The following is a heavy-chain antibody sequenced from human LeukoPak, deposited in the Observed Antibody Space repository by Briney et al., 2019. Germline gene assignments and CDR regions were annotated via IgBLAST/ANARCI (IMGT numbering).Heavy chain of an antibody. CDR3: AKAPAAIGGYYYGMDV. CDR2: ISYDGSNK. V-gene: IGHV3-30*18. CDR1: GFTFSSYG. J-gene: IGHJ6*02. Sequence: GRSLRLSCAASGFTFSSYGMHWVRQAPGKGLEWVAVISYDGSNKYYADSVKGRFTISRDNSKNTLYLQMNSLRAEDTAVYYYAKAPAAIGGYYYGMDVWGQGTTVTVSS. D-gene: IGHD2-2*01.